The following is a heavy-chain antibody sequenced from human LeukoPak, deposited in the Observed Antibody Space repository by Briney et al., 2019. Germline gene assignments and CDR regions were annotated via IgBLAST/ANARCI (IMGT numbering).Heavy chain of an antibody. Sequence: PSETLSLTCAVYGGSFSGYYWSWIRQPPGKWLEWIGEINHSGSTNYNPSLKSRVTISVDTSTNQFSLKLSSVTAADTAVYYCARGSGPRYYYYYGMDVWGQGTTVTVFS. CDR2: INHSGST. CDR1: GGSFSGYY. D-gene: IGHD6-19*01. V-gene: IGHV4-34*01. CDR3: ARGSGPRYYYYYGMDV. J-gene: IGHJ6*02.